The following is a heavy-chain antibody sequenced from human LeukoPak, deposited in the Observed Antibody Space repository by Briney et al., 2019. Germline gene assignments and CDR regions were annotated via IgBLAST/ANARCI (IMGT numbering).Heavy chain of an antibody. D-gene: IGHD5-18*01. CDR1: GGSFSGYY. V-gene: IGHV4-34*01. J-gene: IGHJ4*02. Sequence: SETLSLTCAVYGGSFSGYYWSWIRQPPGKGLEWIGEINHSGSTNCNPSLKSRVTISVDTSKNQFSLKLSSVTAADTAVYYCARGRVSDTAINKNFDYWGQGTLVTVSS. CDR3: ARGRVSDTAINKNFDY. CDR2: INHSGST.